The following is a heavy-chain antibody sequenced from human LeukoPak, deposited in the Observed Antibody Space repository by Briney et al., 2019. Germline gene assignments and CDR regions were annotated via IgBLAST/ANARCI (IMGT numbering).Heavy chain of an antibody. CDR2: IIPIFGTA. J-gene: IGHJ4*02. D-gene: IGHD3-22*01. CDR3: ARSHYYASSGHFDY. Sequence: ASVKVSCKASGGTFSSYAISWVRQAPGQGLEWMGRIIPIFGTANYAQKFQGRVTITTDESTSTAYMELSSLRSEDMAVYYCARSHYYASSGHFDYWVQGNPVNGTS. CDR1: GGTFSSYA. V-gene: IGHV1-69*05.